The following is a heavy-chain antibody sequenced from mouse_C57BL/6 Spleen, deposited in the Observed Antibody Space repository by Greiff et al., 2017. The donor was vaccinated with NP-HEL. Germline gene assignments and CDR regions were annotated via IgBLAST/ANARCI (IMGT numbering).Heavy chain of an antibody. CDR2: IDPENGDT. J-gene: IGHJ2*01. V-gene: IGHV14-4*01. CDR1: GFNIKDDY. D-gene: IGHD1-1*01. CDR3: TTPLGFTTVVDDY. Sequence: VQLKQSGAELVRPGASVKLSCTASGFNIKDDYMHWVKQRPEQGLEWIGWIDPENGDTEYASKFQGKATITADTSSNTAYLQLSSLTSEDTAVYYCTTPLGFTTVVDDYWGQGTTLTVSS.